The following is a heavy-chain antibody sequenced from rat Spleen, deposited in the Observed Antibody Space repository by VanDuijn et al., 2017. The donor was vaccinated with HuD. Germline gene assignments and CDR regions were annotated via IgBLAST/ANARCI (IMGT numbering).Heavy chain of an antibody. Sequence: EVQLVESGGGLVQPGRSLKLSCAASGFTFSSFAMAWVRQAPKKGLEWVATITSGGSNTYYPDSVKGRFTISRDNAKSTLYLQMDSLRSEDTATYYCAKGGQLGFAYWGQGTLVTVSS. V-gene: IGHV5-25*01. D-gene: IGHD1-2*01. CDR2: ITSGGSNT. CDR1: GFTFSSFA. J-gene: IGHJ3*01. CDR3: AKGGQLGFAY.